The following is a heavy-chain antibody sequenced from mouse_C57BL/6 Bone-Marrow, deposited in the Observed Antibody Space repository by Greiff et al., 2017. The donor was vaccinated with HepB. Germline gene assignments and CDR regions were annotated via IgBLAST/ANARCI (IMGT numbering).Heavy chain of an antibody. CDR2: ILPGSGST. Sequence: VKLQESGAELMKPGASVKLSCKATGYTFTGYWIEWVKQRPGHGLEWIGEILPGSGSTNYNEKFKGKATFTADTSSNTAYMQLSSLTTEDSAIYYCARKGFYYGNFGAWFAYWGQGTLVTVSA. V-gene: IGHV1-9*01. J-gene: IGHJ3*01. D-gene: IGHD2-1*01. CDR1: GYTFTGYW. CDR3: ARKGFYYGNFGAWFAY.